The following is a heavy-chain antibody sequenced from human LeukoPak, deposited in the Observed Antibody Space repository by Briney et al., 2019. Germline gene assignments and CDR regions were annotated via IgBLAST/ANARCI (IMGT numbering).Heavy chain of an antibody. D-gene: IGHD3-10*01. CDR1: GFTVSSNY. V-gene: IGHV3-53*01. CDR2: IYSGGGT. Sequence: GGSLRLSCAASGFTVSSNYMSWVRQAPGKGLEWVSVIYSGGGTYYADSVKGRFTISRDNSKNTLYLQMNSLRTEDTAVYYCATGLLWFGDYYYGMDVWGKGTTVTVSS. J-gene: IGHJ6*04. CDR3: ATGLLWFGDYYYGMDV.